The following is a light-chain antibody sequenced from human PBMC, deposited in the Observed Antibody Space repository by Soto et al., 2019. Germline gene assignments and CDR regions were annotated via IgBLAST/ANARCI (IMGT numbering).Light chain of an antibody. CDR3: RTWDSSLSAGV. Sequence: QSVLTQPPSVSAAPGQKVNISCSGSNSNIGNNYVSWYQQLPGTAPKLLIYDNNKRPSGIPDRFSGSKSGTSATLGITGLQTGDEADYYCRTWDSSLSAGVFGGGTKLNVL. J-gene: IGLJ3*02. V-gene: IGLV1-51*01. CDR2: DNN. CDR1: NSNIGNNY.